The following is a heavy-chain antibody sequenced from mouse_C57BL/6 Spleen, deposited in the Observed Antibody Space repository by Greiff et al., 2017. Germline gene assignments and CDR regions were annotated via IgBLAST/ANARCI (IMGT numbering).Heavy chain of an antibody. CDR1: GYAFSSYW. CDR3: TSSGDYFFDY. CDR2: IYPGDGDT. D-gene: IGHD3-1*01. V-gene: IGHV1-80*01. J-gene: IGHJ2*01. Sequence: VQLQQSGAELVKPGASVKISCKASGYAFSSYWMNWVKQRPGKGLEWIGQIYPGDGDTNYNGKFKGTATLTADQSSSTAYMQLSSLTSEDSAVYFCTSSGDYFFDYWGQGTTLTVSS.